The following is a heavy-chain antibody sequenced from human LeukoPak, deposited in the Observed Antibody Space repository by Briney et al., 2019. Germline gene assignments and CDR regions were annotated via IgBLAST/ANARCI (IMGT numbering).Heavy chain of an antibody. CDR3: AKDLLGRTNDY. CDR2: IWYDGSNN. D-gene: IGHD1-1*01. J-gene: IGHJ4*02. Sequence: PGGSLRLSCAASGFTFSSYAIHWVRQAPGKGLEWVAVIWYDGSNNYYADSVKGRFTISRDNSKNTLYLQMNSLRAEDTAVYYCAKDLLGRTNDYWGQGTLVTVSS. V-gene: IGHV3-33*06. CDR1: GFTFSSYA.